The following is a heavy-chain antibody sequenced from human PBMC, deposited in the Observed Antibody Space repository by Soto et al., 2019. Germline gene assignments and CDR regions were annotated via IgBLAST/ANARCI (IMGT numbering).Heavy chain of an antibody. CDR3: ARAYNWNLRAFDI. CDR1: GYTFTSYY. D-gene: IGHD1-20*01. Sequence: GASVKGSCKASGYTFTSYYMHWVRQAPGQGLEWMGIINPSGGSTSYAQKFQGRVTMTRDTSTSTVYMELSSLRSEDTAVYYCARAYNWNLRAFDIWGQGTMVTVSS. V-gene: IGHV1-46*01. CDR2: INPSGGST. J-gene: IGHJ3*02.